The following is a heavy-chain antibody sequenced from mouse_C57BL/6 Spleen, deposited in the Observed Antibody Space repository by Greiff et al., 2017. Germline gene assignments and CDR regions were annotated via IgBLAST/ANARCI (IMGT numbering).Heavy chain of an antibody. J-gene: IGHJ3*01. CDR3: TRYGYGYDGVAY. Sequence: QVQLQQSGAELVRPGASVTLSCKASGYTFTDYEMHWVKQTPVHGLEWIGAIDPETGGTAYNQKFKGKAILTADNSSSTAYMELRSLTSEDSAVYYCTRYGYGYDGVAYWGQGTLVTVSA. V-gene: IGHV1-15*01. CDR1: GYTFTDYE. CDR2: IDPETGGT. D-gene: IGHD2-2*01.